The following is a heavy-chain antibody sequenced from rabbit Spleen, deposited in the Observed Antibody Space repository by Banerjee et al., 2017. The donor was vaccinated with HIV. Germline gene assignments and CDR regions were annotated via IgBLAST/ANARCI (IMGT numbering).Heavy chain of an antibody. D-gene: IGHD2-1*01. CDR2: GYPDGIGST. V-gene: IGHV1S40*01. CDR1: GVSFSTSYY. CDR3: ARGSAAMTMVITGFYLTL. Sequence: QSLEESGGDLVKPGASLTLTCTASGVSFSTSYYICWVRQAPGKGLEWIGCGYPDGIGSTAYASWAKGRFTISKSSSTTVALQMTSLTAADTATYFCARGSAAMTMVITGFYLTLWGQGTLVTVS. J-gene: IGHJ4*01.